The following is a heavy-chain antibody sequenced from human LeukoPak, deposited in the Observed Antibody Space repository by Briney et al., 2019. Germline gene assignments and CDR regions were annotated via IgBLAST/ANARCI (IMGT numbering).Heavy chain of an antibody. Sequence: GGSLRLSCAASGFTFTGYEMNWVRQAPGKGLEWVSYINSDGTTIYYADSVKGRFTISRDYAKNSLYLQMNSLRAEDTAIYYCARERAVAGAGFDYWGQGTLVTVSS. CDR1: GFTFTGYE. J-gene: IGHJ4*02. V-gene: IGHV3-48*03. D-gene: IGHD6-19*01. CDR3: ARERAVAGAGFDY. CDR2: INSDGTTI.